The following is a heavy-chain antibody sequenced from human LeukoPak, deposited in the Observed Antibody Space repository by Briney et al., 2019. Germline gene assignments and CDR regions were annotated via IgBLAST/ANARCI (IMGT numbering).Heavy chain of an antibody. D-gene: IGHD1-26*01. J-gene: IGHJ4*02. CDR1: GYSFTSYW. V-gene: IGHV5-51*01. CDR2: IYPGDSDA. CDR3: ARRRDLYSGSYYPFDY. Sequence: GESLQISCKGSGYSFTSYWIGWVRQLPGKGLKWMGIIYPGDSDARYSPSFQGQVTISADKSISTAYLQWSSLKASDTAMYYCARRRDLYSGSYYPFDYWGQGTLVTVSS.